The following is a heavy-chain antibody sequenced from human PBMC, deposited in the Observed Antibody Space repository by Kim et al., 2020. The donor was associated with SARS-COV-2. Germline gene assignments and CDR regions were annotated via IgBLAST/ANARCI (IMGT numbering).Heavy chain of an antibody. J-gene: IGHJ4*02. CDR1: GLTFSTYW. CDR2: INQDGSET. CDR3: ARERVAYYY. V-gene: IGHV3-7*01. D-gene: IGHD3-3*01. Sequence: GGSLRLSCEASGLTFSTYWMSWVRQVPGRGLEWVASINQDGSETKYVDSVRGRLTISRDNAKNSLYLQINSLRAEDTAMYYCARERVAYYYWGQGTLVTVSA.